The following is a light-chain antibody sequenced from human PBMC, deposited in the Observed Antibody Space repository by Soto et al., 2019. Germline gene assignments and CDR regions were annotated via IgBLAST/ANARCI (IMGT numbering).Light chain of an antibody. CDR3: QQNYSAPYT. Sequence: DIQMTQSPSSLSSSVGDRVTITCRASQSISNYLNWYQQKPGNAPKLLIYDASSLHTGVPSRFSGSGSGTDFTLTISRLQPEDFATYYCQQNYSAPYTFGQGTKLEIK. J-gene: IGKJ2*01. CDR2: DAS. CDR1: QSISNY. V-gene: IGKV1-39*01.